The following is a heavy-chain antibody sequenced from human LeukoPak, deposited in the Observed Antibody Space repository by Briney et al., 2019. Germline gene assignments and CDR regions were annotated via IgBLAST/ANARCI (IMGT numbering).Heavy chain of an antibody. D-gene: IGHD3-10*01. J-gene: IGHJ4*02. Sequence: GGSLRLSCAASGFTFSDYYMSWIRQAPGKRLEWVSYISSSGSTIYYADSVKGRFTISRDNAKNSLYLQMNSLRAEDTAVYYCARVVVESGSYYFDYWGQGTLVTVSS. CDR2: ISSSGSTI. CDR3: ARVVVESGSYYFDY. CDR1: GFTFSDYY. V-gene: IGHV3-11*01.